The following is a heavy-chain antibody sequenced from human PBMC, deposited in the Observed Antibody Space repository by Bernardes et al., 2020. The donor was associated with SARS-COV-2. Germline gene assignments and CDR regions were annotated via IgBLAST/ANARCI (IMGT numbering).Heavy chain of an antibody. D-gene: IGHD1-26*01. Sequence: SGPTLVKPTQTLTLTCTFSGFSLSTSGVGVGWLRQPPGKALEWLALIYWDDDKRYSPSLKSRLTITKDTSKNQVVLTMTNMDPVDTATYYCAHKSRELLWHAFDIWGQGTMVTVSS. CDR2: IYWDDDK. CDR1: GFSLSTSGVG. V-gene: IGHV2-5*02. CDR3: AHKSRELLWHAFDI. J-gene: IGHJ3*02.